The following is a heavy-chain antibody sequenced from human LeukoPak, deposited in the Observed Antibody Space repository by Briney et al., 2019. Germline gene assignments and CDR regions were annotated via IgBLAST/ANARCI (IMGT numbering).Heavy chain of an antibody. V-gene: IGHV4-4*09. CDR3: ARHTATTYSSSSDWFDP. Sequence: SETLSLTCTVSGDSISGSYWSWIRQPPGKRLEWVGYIYRSGTTSYNPALKSRVTMAVDTSKNQFSLNLDSVTAADTAVYYCARHTATTYSSSSDWFDPWGQGTLVTVSS. J-gene: IGHJ5*02. D-gene: IGHD6-6*01. CDR2: IYRSGTT. CDR1: GDSISGSY.